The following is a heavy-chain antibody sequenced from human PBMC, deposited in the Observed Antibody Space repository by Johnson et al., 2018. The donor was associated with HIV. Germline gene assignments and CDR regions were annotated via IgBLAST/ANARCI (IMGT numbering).Heavy chain of an antibody. Sequence: VQLVESGGGLVQPGGSLRLSCAASGFTFSSYWMSWVRQAPGKGLEWVANIKQDGSEKYYVDSVKGRFTISRDNAKNSLYLQMNSLRAEDTAVYYCAKDQIPAAASRAFDIWGQGTMVTVSS. D-gene: IGHD2-2*01. CDR1: GFTFSSYW. CDR3: AKDQIPAAASRAFDI. J-gene: IGHJ3*02. V-gene: IGHV3-7*01. CDR2: IKQDGSEK.